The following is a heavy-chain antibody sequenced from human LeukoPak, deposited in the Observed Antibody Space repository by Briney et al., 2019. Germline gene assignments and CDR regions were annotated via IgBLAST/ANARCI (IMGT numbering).Heavy chain of an antibody. V-gene: IGHV1-2*02. Sequence: PSVNVSCKSSGYTFIGYYMHWVRQAPGQGLEWMGWINPKSGGANYAQKFQGRVTMTRDTSISTAYMELSRLKSDDTAVYFCAREGGLTGYYDIFDIWGQGTMVIVSS. D-gene: IGHD3-9*01. CDR2: INPKSGGA. CDR3: AREGGLTGYYDIFDI. J-gene: IGHJ3*02. CDR1: GYTFIGYY.